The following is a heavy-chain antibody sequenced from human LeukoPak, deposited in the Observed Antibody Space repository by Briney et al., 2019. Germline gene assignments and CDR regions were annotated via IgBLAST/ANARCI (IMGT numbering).Heavy chain of an antibody. CDR3: TRADYGVLLQY. CDR2: IKTDGSIT. Sequence: GGSLRLSCAASGFTFSSYSMNWVRQAPGEGLVWLARIKTDGSITSYADSVKGRFTISRDNARNTLYLQMNSLRAEDTAVYYCTRADYGVLLQYWGQGTLVTVSS. J-gene: IGHJ4*02. V-gene: IGHV3-74*01. CDR1: GFTFSSYS. D-gene: IGHD4-17*01.